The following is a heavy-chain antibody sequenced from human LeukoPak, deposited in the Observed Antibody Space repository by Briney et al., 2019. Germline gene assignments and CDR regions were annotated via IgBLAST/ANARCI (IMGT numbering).Heavy chain of an antibody. CDR3: AKATIIIGGFDY. CDR2: ISASGGTI. Sequence: GGSLRLSCAASGFTFSDNAMSWVRQAPGKGLEWVSAISASGGTIYYADSVKGRFIISRDNSKNTLYLQMHSLRAEDTAVYYCAKATIIIGGFDYWGQGTLVTVSS. V-gene: IGHV3-23*01. J-gene: IGHJ4*02. CDR1: GFTFSDNA. D-gene: IGHD3-22*01.